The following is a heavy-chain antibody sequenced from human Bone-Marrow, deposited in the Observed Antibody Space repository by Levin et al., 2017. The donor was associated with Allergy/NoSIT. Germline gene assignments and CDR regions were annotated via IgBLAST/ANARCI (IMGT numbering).Heavy chain of an antibody. CDR1: SGSISSYC. D-gene: IGHD1/OR15-1a*01. CDR3: ARSPNNTWYYFDY. Sequence: NPSETLSLTCTVSSGSISSYCWNWIRQSPGKGLEWIAYIYNTGSTNSNPSLRSRVAISLDTSKNQFSLRLSSVTAADSAVYYCARSPNNTWYYFDYWGQGSLVTVSS. J-gene: IGHJ4*02. V-gene: IGHV4-59*01. CDR2: IYNTGST.